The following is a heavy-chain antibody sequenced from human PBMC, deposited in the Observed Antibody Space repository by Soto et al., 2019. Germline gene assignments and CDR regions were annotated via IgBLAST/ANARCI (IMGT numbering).Heavy chain of an antibody. J-gene: IGHJ5*02. Sequence: SETLSLTCTVSGGFISSGDSSWSWIRQPPGRGLEWIGHIYHGGTTFYNPSLKSRVAISEDRSKNQFSLNLSSLRSEDTAVYYCARDRYYYDSSGYYYGDTWGQGTLVTVSS. CDR2: IYHGGTT. CDR1: GGFISSGDSS. D-gene: IGHD3-22*01. V-gene: IGHV4-30-2*01. CDR3: ARDRYYYDSSGYYYGDT.